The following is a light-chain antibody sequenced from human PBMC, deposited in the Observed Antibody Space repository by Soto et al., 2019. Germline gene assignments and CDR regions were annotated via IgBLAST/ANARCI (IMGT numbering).Light chain of an antibody. CDR3: GADHGSGGNCVSVV. CDR2: VGTGGIVG. CDR1: SGYSDYK. Sequence: QAVVSQPPSASASLGASVTLTCTLNSGYSDYKVDWYQQRPGKGPRFVMRVGTGGIVGSKGDGIPDRFSVLGSGLNRYLTIKNNQEEDEWDYQCGADHGSGGNCVSVVFGGGTKLTVL. V-gene: IGLV9-49*01. J-gene: IGLJ2*01.